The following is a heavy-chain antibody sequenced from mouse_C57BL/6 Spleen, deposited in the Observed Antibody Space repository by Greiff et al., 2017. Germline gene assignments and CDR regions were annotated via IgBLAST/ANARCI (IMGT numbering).Heavy chain of an antibody. CDR2: IYPGDGYT. D-gene: IGHD2-3*01. Sequence: QVQLKESGAELVKPGASVKISCKASGYAFSSYWMNWVKQRPGKGLEWIGQIYPGDGYTNYNGKFKGKATLTADKSSSTAYMQLSSLTSEDSAVYFCARIYDGYYDAMDYWGQGTSVTVSS. CDR3: ARIYDGYYDAMDY. CDR1: GYAFSSYW. J-gene: IGHJ4*01. V-gene: IGHV1-80*01.